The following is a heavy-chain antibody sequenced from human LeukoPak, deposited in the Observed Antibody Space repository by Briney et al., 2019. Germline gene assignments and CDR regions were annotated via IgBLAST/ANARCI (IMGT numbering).Heavy chain of an antibody. J-gene: IGHJ4*02. CDR1: GGSISSYY. D-gene: IGHD4-17*01. CDR2: IYYSGST. V-gene: IGHV4-59*08. CDR3: ARQSHDYGDYRIDY. Sequence: SETLSLTCTVSGGSISSYYWSWIRQPPGKGLEWIGYIYYSGSTNYNPSLKSRVTISVDTSKNQFSLKLSSVTAADTAVYYCARQSHDYGDYRIDYWGQGTLVTVSS.